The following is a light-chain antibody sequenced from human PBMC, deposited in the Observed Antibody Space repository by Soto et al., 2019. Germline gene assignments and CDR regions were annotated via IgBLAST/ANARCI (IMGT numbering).Light chain of an antibody. CDR3: SSYAGRNNSV. J-gene: IGLJ1*01. Sequence: QSALTQPPSASGSPGQSVTISCTGTSSDVGGYNYVSWYQQHPGKAHKLMIYEVSKRPSGVPDRFSGSKSGNTASLTVSGLQAEDEADYYCSSYAGRNNSVFGTGTKGTVL. V-gene: IGLV2-8*01. CDR2: EVS. CDR1: SSDVGGYNY.